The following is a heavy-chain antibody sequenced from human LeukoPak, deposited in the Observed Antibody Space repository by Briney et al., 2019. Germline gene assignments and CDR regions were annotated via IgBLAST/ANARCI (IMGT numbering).Heavy chain of an antibody. Sequence: GESLKISCKGSGYNFNSYWIGWVRQMPGKGLEWMGIIYPGDSDTRYSPSFQGQVTISADKSISTAYLQWSSLKASDSAIYYCARRIGSGSYPCYDYWGQGTLVTVSS. CDR1: GYNFNSYW. CDR2: IYPGDSDT. D-gene: IGHD3-10*01. J-gene: IGHJ4*02. CDR3: ARRIGSGSYPCYDY. V-gene: IGHV5-51*01.